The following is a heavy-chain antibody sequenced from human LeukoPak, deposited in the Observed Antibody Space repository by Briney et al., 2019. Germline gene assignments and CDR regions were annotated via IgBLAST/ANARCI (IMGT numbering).Heavy chain of an antibody. J-gene: IGHJ3*02. V-gene: IGHV3-23*01. CDR1: GFTFSSYA. CDR2: ISGSGGST. Sequence: PGGSLRLSCAASGFTFSSYAMSWVRQAPGKGLEWVSAISGSGGSTYYADSVKGRFTISRDNSKNTLYLQMNSLRAEDTAVYYCAKDHRRGGSYHPFAFDIWGQGTMVTVSS. CDR3: AKDHRRGGSYHPFAFDI. D-gene: IGHD1-26*01.